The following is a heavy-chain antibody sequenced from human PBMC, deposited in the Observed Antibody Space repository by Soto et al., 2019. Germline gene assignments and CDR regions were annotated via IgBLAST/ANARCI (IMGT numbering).Heavy chain of an antibody. CDR3: ARGAAGNRGRNYYGMDV. CDR2: TRNKANSYTT. Sequence: EVQLVESGGGLVQPGGSLRLSCAASGFTFSDHYMDWVRQAPGRGLEWVGRTRNKANSYTTEYAASVKGRFTISRDDSINALYLQKDSLKTEDTAVYYGARGAAGNRGRNYYGMDVWGQGTTVTVSS. CDR1: GFTFSDHY. V-gene: IGHV3-72*01. J-gene: IGHJ6*02. D-gene: IGHD6-13*01.